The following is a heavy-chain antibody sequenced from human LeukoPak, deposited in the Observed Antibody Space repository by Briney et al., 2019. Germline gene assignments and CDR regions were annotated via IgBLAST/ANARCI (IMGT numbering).Heavy chain of an antibody. CDR3: ARLYSSSLGRVFDY. Sequence: SETLSLTCTVSGGSITSYYWSWFRQPPGKGLEWIGYIYNSGSTNYNPSLKSRVTISVDTSKNQFSLKLSSVTAADTAVYYCARLYSSSLGRVFDYWGQGTLVTVSS. D-gene: IGHD4-11*01. V-gene: IGHV4-59*01. J-gene: IGHJ4*02. CDR2: IYNSGST. CDR1: GGSITSYY.